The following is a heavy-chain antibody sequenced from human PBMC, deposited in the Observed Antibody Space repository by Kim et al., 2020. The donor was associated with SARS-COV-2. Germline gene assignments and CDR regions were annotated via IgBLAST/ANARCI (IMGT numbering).Heavy chain of an antibody. CDR3: AREGYFDY. Sequence: GGSLRRSCAASGFTVSSSYMSWVRQAPGKGLEWVSVIYSDNSAYYADSVKGRCTISRDNSKNTLYLQMNSLRAEDTAIYYCAREGYFDYWGQGTLVTVSS. CDR2: IYSDNSA. CDR1: GFTVSSSY. J-gene: IGHJ4*02. V-gene: IGHV3-53*01.